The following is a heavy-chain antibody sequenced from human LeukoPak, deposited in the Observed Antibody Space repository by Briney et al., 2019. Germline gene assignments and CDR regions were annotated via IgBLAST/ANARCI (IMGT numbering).Heavy chain of an antibody. V-gene: IGHV3-30*02. CDR2: IRYDGSEK. CDR3: ARDRGTTSSAGYYFDY. CDR1: GFTFSQFG. D-gene: IGHD6-6*01. Sequence: SGGSLRLSCAASGFTFSQFGMHWVRQAPGKGLEWVAIIRYDGSEKFYGDSVKGRFTISRDNSKNTLYLQMNSLRAEDTAVYYCARDRGTTSSAGYYFDYWGQGTLVTVSS. J-gene: IGHJ4*02.